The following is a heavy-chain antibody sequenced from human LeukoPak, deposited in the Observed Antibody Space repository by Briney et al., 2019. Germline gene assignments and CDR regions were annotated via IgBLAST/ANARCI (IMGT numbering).Heavy chain of an antibody. CDR2: IHYNGRT. V-gene: IGHV4-59*01. J-gene: IGHJ4*02. CDR1: GGSLSSDF. Sequence: SETLSLTCTVSGGSLSSDFWRWIRQPPGKGLEWIAYIHYNGRTNYNPSLKSRVTISLDTSKNQFSLKLSSVTAADTAVNYCAKGAGWYGVWGQGALVTVSS. CDR3: AKGAGWYGV. D-gene: IGHD6-19*01.